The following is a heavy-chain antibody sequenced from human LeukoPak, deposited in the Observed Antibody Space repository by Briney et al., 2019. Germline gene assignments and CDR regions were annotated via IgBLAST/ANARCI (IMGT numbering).Heavy chain of an antibody. D-gene: IGHD6-19*01. V-gene: IGHV3-23*01. J-gene: IGHJ1*01. CDR2: ISGSGGST. CDR1: GFTFSSYA. CDR3: AKDQIVAVAGTSYFQH. Sequence: GGSLRLSRAASGFTFSSYAMSWVRQAPGKGLEWVSAISGSGGSTYYADSVKGRFTISRDNSKNTLYLQMNSLRAEDTAVYYCAKDQIVAVAGTSYFQHWGQGTLVTVSS.